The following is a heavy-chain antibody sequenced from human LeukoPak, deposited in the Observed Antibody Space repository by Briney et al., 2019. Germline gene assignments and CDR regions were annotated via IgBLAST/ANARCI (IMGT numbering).Heavy chain of an antibody. J-gene: IGHJ4*02. CDR3: ARITIFGVVAFDY. D-gene: IGHD3-3*01. Sequence: SGTLSLTCTVSGGSISSYYWSWIRQPPGKGLEWIGYIYYSGSTNYNPSLKSRVTISVDTSKNQFSLKLSSVTAADTAVYYCARITIFGVVAFDYWGQGTLVTVSS. CDR2: IYYSGST. V-gene: IGHV4-59*01. CDR1: GGSISSYY.